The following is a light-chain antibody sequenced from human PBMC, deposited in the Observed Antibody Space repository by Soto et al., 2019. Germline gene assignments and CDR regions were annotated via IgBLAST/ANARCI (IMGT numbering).Light chain of an antibody. CDR3: SLYAGSNNVV. V-gene: IGLV2-8*01. Sequence: QSALTQPPSASGSPGQSVAISCTGTSSDIGAYKFVSWYQQHPGKVPKLIIYEVSIRPSGVPDRFSGSKSGNTASLTVSGLLAEDEADYYCSLYAGSNNVVFGGGTKLTVL. J-gene: IGLJ2*01. CDR2: EVS. CDR1: SSDIGAYKF.